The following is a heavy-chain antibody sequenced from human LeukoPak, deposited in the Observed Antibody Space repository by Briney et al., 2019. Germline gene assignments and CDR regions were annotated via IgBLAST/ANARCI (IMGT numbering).Heavy chain of an antibody. CDR2: ISSSSSYT. V-gene: IGHV3-11*06. CDR1: GFTFSDYY. CDR3: ARENDYGVLGRRGVFDY. Sequence: PGGSLRLSCAASGFTFSDYYMSWIRQAPGKGLEWASYISSSSSYTNYADSVKGRFTISRDNAKNSLYLQMNSLRAEDTAVYYCARENDYGVLGRRGVFDYWGQGTLVTVSS. J-gene: IGHJ4*02. D-gene: IGHD4-17*01.